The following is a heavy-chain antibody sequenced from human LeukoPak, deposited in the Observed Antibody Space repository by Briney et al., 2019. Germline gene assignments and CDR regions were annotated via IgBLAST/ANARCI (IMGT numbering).Heavy chain of an antibody. V-gene: IGHV1-18*01. CDR1: GYTFTSYG. CDR3: ARDPGYYGSGSYYKYPFDY. D-gene: IGHD3-10*01. CDR2: ISAYNGNT. Sequence: GASVKVSCKASGYTFTSYGNSWVRQAPGQGLEWMGWISAYNGNTNYAQKLQGRVTMTTDTSTSTAYMELRSLRSDDTAVYYCARDPGYYGSGSYYKYPFDYWGQGTLVTVSS. J-gene: IGHJ4*02.